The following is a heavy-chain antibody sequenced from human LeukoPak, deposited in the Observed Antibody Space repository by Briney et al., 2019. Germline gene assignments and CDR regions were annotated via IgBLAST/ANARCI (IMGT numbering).Heavy chain of an antibody. CDR1: GGSISSYY. D-gene: IGHD2-15*01. V-gene: IGHV4-59*01. CDR2: IYYTES. Sequence: KPSETLSLTCSVSGGSISSYYWSWIRQSPGKGLEWIGYIYYTESEYNPSLQSRVTISLDTSKKQFSLRLSSVTAADTAVYYCARSLKVEVAASWFDPWGQGTLVTVSS. CDR3: ARSLKVEVAASWFDP. J-gene: IGHJ5*02.